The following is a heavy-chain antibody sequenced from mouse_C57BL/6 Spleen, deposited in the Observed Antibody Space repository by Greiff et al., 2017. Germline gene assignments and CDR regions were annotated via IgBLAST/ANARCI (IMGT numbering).Heavy chain of an antibody. CDR2: IWSGGST. Sequence: VQRVESGPGLVQPSQSLSITCTVSGFSLTSYGVHWVRQSPGKGLEWLGVIWSGGSTDYNAAFISRLSISKDNSKSQVFFKMNSLQADDTAIYYWARSELGRRYLDYWGQGTTLTVSS. CDR3: ARSELGRRYLDY. V-gene: IGHV2-2*01. D-gene: IGHD4-1*01. J-gene: IGHJ2*01. CDR1: GFSLTSYG.